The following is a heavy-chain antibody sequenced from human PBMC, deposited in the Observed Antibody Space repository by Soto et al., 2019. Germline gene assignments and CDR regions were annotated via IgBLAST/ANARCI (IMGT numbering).Heavy chain of an antibody. CDR1: GGSLNSFA. CDR3: AGDCSGGSCYLGVLGPRRRNYEFGMVV. D-gene: IGHD2-15*01. Sequence: PVKVCRKASGGSLNSFAIALARQAPGQGLEWIGGVIPILGTANYAQKFQGRGTITADESTSTAYMELSSLRTEDTAVYYCAGDCSGGSCYLGVLGPRRRNYEFGMVVGGQGTPVTV. V-gene: IGHV1-69*13. J-gene: IGHJ6*02. CDR2: VIPILGTA.